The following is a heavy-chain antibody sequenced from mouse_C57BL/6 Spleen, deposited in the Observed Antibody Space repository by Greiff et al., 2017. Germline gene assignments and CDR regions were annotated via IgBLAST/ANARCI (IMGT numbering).Heavy chain of an antibody. CDR3: ARLTTDWYFDV. V-gene: IGHV1-81*01. CDR2: IYPRSGNT. Sequence: LVESGAELARPGASVKLSCKASGYTFTSYGISWVKQRTGQGLEWIGEIYPRSGNTYYNEKFKGKATLTADKSSSTAYMELRSLTSEDSAVYFCARLTTDWYFDVWGTGTTVTVSS. CDR1: GYTFTSYG. D-gene: IGHD1-1*01. J-gene: IGHJ1*03.